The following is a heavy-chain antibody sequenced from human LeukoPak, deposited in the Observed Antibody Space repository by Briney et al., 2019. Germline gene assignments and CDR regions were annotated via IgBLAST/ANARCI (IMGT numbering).Heavy chain of an antibody. D-gene: IGHD3-9*01. V-gene: IGHV5-51*01. CDR2: IYPGDSDT. J-gene: IGHJ4*02. Sequence: GESLKISCKGSGYSFTSYWIGWVRQMPGKGLEWMGIIYPGDSDTRYSPSFQGQVTISADKSISTAYLQWSSLKASDTAMYYCARLDYDILTGYYMGLFDYWGQGTLVTVSS. CDR1: GYSFTSYW. CDR3: ARLDYDILTGYYMGLFDY.